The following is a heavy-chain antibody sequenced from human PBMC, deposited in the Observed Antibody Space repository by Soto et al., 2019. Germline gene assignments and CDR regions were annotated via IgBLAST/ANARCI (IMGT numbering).Heavy chain of an antibody. J-gene: IGHJ4*02. D-gene: IGHD5-12*01. V-gene: IGHV1-18*01. CDR1: GYTFINYH. CDR3: XXSPRGEMATD. CDR2: INTYNGMT. Sequence: QVQLVQSGGEVKKPGASVTVSCKASGYTFINYHITWVRQAPGQGLEWMAWINTYNGMTDYAQKFQGRVTMTRDTSTSTAYMXLXXXXXXXXXXXXXXXSPRGEMATDWGQGTLVTVSS.